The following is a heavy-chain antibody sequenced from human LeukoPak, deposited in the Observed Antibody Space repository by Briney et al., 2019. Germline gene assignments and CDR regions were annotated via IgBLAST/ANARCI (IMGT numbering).Heavy chain of an antibody. J-gene: IGHJ4*02. V-gene: IGHV5-51*01. CDR3: ARQRDGYSFDY. Sequence: GESLKVSCKASGYTFTSYWIAWVRQMPGKGLEWMGIIYPGDSDTRYSPSFQGQVTISADKSSNTASLQWSSLKASDTAMYYCARQRDGYSFDYWGQGTLVTVSS. CDR1: GYTFTSYW. CDR2: IYPGDSDT. D-gene: IGHD5-24*01.